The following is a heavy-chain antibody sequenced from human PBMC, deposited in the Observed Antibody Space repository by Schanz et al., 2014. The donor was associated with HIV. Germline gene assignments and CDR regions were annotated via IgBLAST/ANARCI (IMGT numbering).Heavy chain of an antibody. CDR3: ANEEVPNDY. CDR1: GFTFSTYG. Sequence: QVQLVESGGGVVQPGKSLRLSCAASGFTFSTYGMHWVRQAPGKGLEWVAAIWYDGTNKYYADSVKGRFTISRDNSKNTLYLQMNSLRVEDTAVYYCANEEVPNDYWGQGTLVTVSS. V-gene: IGHV3-33*06. CDR2: IWYDGTNK. J-gene: IGHJ4*02.